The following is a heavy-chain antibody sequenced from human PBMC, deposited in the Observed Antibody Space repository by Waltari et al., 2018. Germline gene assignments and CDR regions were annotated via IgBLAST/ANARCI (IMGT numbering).Heavy chain of an antibody. J-gene: IGHJ4*02. CDR3: ARGTVRYFDWSPYYFDY. CDR1: AFTFSSYS. CDR2: ISSSSSTI. Sequence: EVQLVESGGGLVQPGGSLRLSCAASAFTFSSYSMNWVRQAPGKGLEWVSYISSSSSTIYYADSVKGRFTISRDNAKNSLYLQMNSLRAEDTAVYYCARGTVRYFDWSPYYFDYWGQGTLVTVSS. D-gene: IGHD3-9*01. V-gene: IGHV3-48*04.